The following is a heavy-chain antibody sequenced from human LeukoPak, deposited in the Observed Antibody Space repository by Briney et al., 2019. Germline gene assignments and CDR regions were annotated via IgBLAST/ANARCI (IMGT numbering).Heavy chain of an antibody. J-gene: IGHJ3*02. Sequence: SETLSLTCTVSGGSISTYYWSWIRQPPGKGLEWIGNIYNSGSTNYNPSLKSRVTMSVDTAKNHFSLKLSSVTAADTAVYYCAVHSTKHAFDIWGQGAMVTVSS. CDR3: AVHSTKHAFDI. CDR2: IYNSGST. CDR1: GGSISTYY. V-gene: IGHV4-59*08. D-gene: IGHD5/OR15-5a*01.